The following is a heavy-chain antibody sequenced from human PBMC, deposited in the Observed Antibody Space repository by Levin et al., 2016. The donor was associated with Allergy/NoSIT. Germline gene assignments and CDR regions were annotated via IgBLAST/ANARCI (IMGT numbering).Heavy chain of an antibody. V-gene: IGHV1-46*01. CDR3: AREADDTDF. J-gene: IGHJ4*02. Sequence: ASVKVSCKPSGYTFTDLHIHWARLAPGRGLEWVGLITPGRDHTIYTQKFQGRVTMTADTSTNTVFLELTGLTSDDTAVYYCAREADDTDFWGQGTLVTVSS. CDR2: ITPGRDHT. CDR1: GYTFTDLH.